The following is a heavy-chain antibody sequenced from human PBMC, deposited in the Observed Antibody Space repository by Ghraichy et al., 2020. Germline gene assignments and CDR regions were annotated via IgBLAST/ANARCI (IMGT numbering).Heavy chain of an antibody. CDR3: ARRGSSYCTSTSCNPTWFDP. CDR1: GGSISSAGYY. Sequence: SLTCTVSGGSISSAGYYWNWIRQPAGKELEWIGRISTTGSTNYNPSLKSRVTMSVDTSKNQFSLKLTSVTAADTAVYYCARRGSSYCTSTSCNPTWFDPWGQGTLVIVSS. V-gene: IGHV4-61*02. D-gene: IGHD2-2*01. CDR2: ISTTGST. J-gene: IGHJ5*02.